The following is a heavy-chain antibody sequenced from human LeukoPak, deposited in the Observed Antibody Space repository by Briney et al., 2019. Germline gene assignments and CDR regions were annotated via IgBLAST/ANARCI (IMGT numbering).Heavy chain of an antibody. CDR3: ARGEYGSGSYHIDY. D-gene: IGHD3-10*01. V-gene: IGHV3-21*01. CDR1: GFTSSSYS. CDR2: ISGSSSYI. Sequence: PGGSLRLSCAASGFTSSSYSMNWVRQAPGKGLEWVSFISGSSSYIYYADSVKGRFTISRDNAKNSLYPQMNSLRAEDTAVYYCARGEYGSGSYHIDYWGQGTLVTVSS. J-gene: IGHJ4*02.